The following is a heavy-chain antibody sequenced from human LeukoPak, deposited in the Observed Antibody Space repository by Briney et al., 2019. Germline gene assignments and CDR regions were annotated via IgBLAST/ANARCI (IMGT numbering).Heavy chain of an antibody. CDR1: GYTFTGYY. Sequence: ASVKVSCKASGYTFTGYYMHWVRQAPGQGLEWMGWINPNSGGTNYAQQFQGRVTMTRDTSISTAYMELSRLRSDDTAVYYCARLPLMVRGVNGDYWGQGTLVTVSS. CDR3: ARLPLMVRGVNGDY. V-gene: IGHV1-2*02. CDR2: INPNSGGT. D-gene: IGHD3-10*01. J-gene: IGHJ4*02.